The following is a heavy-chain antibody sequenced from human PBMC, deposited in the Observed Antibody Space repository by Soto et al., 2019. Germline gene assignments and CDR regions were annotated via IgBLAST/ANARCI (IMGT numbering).Heavy chain of an antibody. Sequence: SETLSLTCTVSGGSISSSSYYWGWIRQPPGKGLEWIGSIYYSGSTYYNPSLKSRVTISVDTSKNQFSLKRSSVTAADTAVYYCARIRGYYDSSGDAFDIWGQGTMVTVSS. V-gene: IGHV4-39*01. J-gene: IGHJ3*02. D-gene: IGHD3-22*01. CDR1: GGSISSSSYY. CDR3: ARIRGYYDSSGDAFDI. CDR2: IYYSGST.